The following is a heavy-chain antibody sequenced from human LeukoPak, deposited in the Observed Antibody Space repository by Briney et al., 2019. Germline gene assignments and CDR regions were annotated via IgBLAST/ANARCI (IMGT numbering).Heavy chain of an antibody. CDR3: ARDFFAKFTMVRGVMGY. V-gene: IGHV3-21*01. CDR2: ISSSSSYI. CDR1: GFTFSSYS. D-gene: IGHD3-10*01. Sequence: GGSLRLSCAASGFTFSSYSMNWVRQAPGKGLEWVSSISSSSSYIYYADSVKGRFTISRGNAKNSLYLQMNSLRAEDTAVYYCARDFFAKFTMVRGVMGYWGQGTLVTVSS. J-gene: IGHJ4*02.